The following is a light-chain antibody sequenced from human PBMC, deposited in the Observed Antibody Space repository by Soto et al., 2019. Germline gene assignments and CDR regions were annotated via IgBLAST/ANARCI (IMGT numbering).Light chain of an antibody. CDR3: QVWDSISDHFV. J-gene: IGLJ1*01. V-gene: IGLV3-21*02. CDR1: NIGSKS. Sequence: SYELTQPPSVSVAPGPTARISCGGNNIGSKSVHWFQQKPGQAPVLVVYDDNDRPSGIPERFSGSNSGNTATLTISRVEAGDEADYYCQVWDSISDHFVFGTGTKLTVL. CDR2: DDN.